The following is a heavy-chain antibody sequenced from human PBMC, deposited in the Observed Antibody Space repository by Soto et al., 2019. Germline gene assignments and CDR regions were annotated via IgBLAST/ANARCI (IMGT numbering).Heavy chain of an antibody. V-gene: IGHV1-46*01. D-gene: IGHD6-13*01. CDR2: INPSGGST. Sequence: ASVKVSCKASGYTFTSYYMHWVRQAPGQGLEWMGIINPSGGSTSYAQKFQGRVTMTRDTSTSTVYVELSSLRSEDTAVYYCARADVAAAAFDYWGQGTLVTVYS. J-gene: IGHJ4*02. CDR1: GYTFTSYY. CDR3: ARADVAAAAFDY.